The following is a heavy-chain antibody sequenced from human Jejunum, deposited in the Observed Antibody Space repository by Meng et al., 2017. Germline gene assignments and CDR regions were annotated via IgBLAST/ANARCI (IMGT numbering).Heavy chain of an antibody. V-gene: IGHV3-74*01. D-gene: IGHD4-23*01. Sequence: EVRLVEPGGDFVRPGGSLRLSCAASGSTFSDYRMHWVGHDPGKGLLWVSHIDYEGSGATYAASVMGRFTDSLDNVNNILYLRMDALRTEDTAVYYCTTPIGANSVWGPGTLVTVSS. J-gene: IGHJ4*02. CDR3: TTPIGANSV. CDR1: GSTFSDYR. CDR2: IDYEGSGA.